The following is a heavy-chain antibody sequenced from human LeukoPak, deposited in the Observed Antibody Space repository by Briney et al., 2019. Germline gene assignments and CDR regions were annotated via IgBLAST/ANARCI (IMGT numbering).Heavy chain of an antibody. CDR3: ARSGYCSGGSCYPPPAFDY. CDR1: GFTFGSYG. J-gene: IGHJ4*02. V-gene: IGHV3-33*01. Sequence: GGSLRLSCAASGFTFGSYGMHWVRQAPGKGLEWVAVIWYDGSNKYYADSVKGRFTISRDNSKNTLYLQMNSLRAEDTAVYYCARSGYCSGGSCYPPPAFDYWGQGTLVTVSS. D-gene: IGHD2-15*01. CDR2: IWYDGSNK.